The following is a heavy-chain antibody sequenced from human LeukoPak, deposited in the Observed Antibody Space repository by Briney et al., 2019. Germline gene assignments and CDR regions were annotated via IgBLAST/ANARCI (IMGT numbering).Heavy chain of an antibody. CDR3: ARDRGWNALDC. J-gene: IGHJ4*02. V-gene: IGHV3-74*01. CDR2: IDRDGSNT. Sequence: GGSLRPSCAASGFTFSSYWMHWVRQAPGKGLVWVSRIDRDGSNTNYADSVKGRFTISRDNAKNTLHLQMNSLRAEDTAVYYCARDRGWNALDCWGQGTLVTVSS. CDR1: GFTFSSYW. D-gene: IGHD1-1*01.